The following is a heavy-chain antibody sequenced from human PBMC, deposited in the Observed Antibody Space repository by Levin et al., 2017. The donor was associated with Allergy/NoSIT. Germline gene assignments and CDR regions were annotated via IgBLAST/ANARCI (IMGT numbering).Heavy chain of an antibody. Sequence: GESLKISCKASGYTFTGYYMHWVRQAPGQGLEWMGWINPNSGGTNYAQKFQGRVTMTRDTSISTAYMELSRLRSDDTAVYYCARVSMITFGGAWGYWGQGTLVTVSS. CDR3: ARVSMITFGGAWGY. D-gene: IGHD3-16*01. CDR1: GYTFTGYY. V-gene: IGHV1-2*02. J-gene: IGHJ4*02. CDR2: INPNSGGT.